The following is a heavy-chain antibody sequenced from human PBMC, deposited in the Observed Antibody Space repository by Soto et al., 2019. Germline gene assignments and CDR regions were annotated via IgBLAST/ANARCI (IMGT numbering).Heavy chain of an antibody. D-gene: IGHD6-19*01. CDR1: GFTFSSYG. CDR2: IWYDGSNK. J-gene: IGHJ6*02. Sequence: QVQLVESGGGVVQPGRSLRLSCAASGFTFSSYGMHWVRQAPGKGLEWVAVIWYDGSNKYYADSVKGRFTISRDNSKNTLYLQMNSLRAEDTAVYYCARLQLLVGGYYYGLDVWGQGTTVTVFS. V-gene: IGHV3-33*01. CDR3: ARLQLLVGGYYYGLDV.